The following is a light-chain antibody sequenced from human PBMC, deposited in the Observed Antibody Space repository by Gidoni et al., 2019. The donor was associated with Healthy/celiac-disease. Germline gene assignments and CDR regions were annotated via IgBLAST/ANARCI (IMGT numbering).Light chain of an antibody. CDR1: QSVLYSSNNKNY. CDR3: QHYYSTPYT. J-gene: IGKJ2*01. V-gene: IGKV4-1*01. Sequence: DIVMTQPPDSLAVSLGARATIHCKSSQSVLYSSNNKNYLAWYQQKPGQPPKLLIYWASTRDSGVPDRFSGSVSGTVFTLTISRLQAEDVAVYYCQHYYSTPYTFGQGTKLEIK. CDR2: WAS.